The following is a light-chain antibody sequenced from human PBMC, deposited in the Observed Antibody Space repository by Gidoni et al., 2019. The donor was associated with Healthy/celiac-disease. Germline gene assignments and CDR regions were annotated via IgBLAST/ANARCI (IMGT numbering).Light chain of an antibody. CDR1: QSISSS. CDR3: QQSYSTPYT. V-gene: IGKV1-39*01. Sequence: DIQMTQSPSSLSASVGDRVTITCRASQSISSSLNWYQQEPGKAPNLLVYAASSLQSGVPSRFSGSGSGTDFTLTISSLQPADFATYYCQQSYSTPYTFGQGTKLEIK. J-gene: IGKJ2*01. CDR2: AAS.